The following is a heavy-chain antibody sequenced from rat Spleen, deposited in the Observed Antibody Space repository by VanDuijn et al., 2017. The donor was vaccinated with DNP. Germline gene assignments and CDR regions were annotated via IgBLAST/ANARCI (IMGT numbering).Heavy chain of an antibody. V-gene: IGHV1-43*01. CDR2: INTGSGGT. CDR1: GYTFTTYY. J-gene: IGHJ2*01. Sequence: QVQLRQSGAEPAKPGSSVKISCKASGYTFTTYYITWIKQTTGQGLEYIGYINTGSGGTNYNEKFRGKATLTVDTSSNTAFMQLSSLTPDDSAVYYCARPNYDGSYYYSYYFEYWGQGVMVTVSS. D-gene: IGHD1-12*02. CDR3: ARPNYDGSYYYSYYFEY.